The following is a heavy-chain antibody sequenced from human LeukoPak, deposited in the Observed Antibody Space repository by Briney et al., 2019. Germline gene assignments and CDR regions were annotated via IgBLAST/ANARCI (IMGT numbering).Heavy chain of an antibody. J-gene: IGHJ4*02. CDR3: AKQDYYD. V-gene: IGHV3-30-3*02. CDR2: ISYDGSNK. D-gene: IGHD3-22*01. CDR1: GFTFSSYA. Sequence: GGSLRLSCAASGFTFSSYAMHWVRQAPGKGLEWVAVISYDGSNKYYADSVKGRFTISGDNSKNTLYLQMNSLRAEDTAVYYCAKQDYYDWGQGTLVTVSS.